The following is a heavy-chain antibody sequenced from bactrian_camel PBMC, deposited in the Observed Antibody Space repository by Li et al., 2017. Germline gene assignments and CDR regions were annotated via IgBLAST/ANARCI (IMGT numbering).Heavy chain of an antibody. CDR1: RYTLY. J-gene: IGHJ4*01. D-gene: IGHD1*01. V-gene: IGHV3S53*01. Sequence: VQLVESGGGSVQAGGSLRLSCAASRYTLYIAWFRQAPGTEREVVAETYGETTTTYADSVKGRFTISRAYTPNTLYLQMNSLRPEDTAMYYCAASFYANARDKVWGQGTQVTVS. CDR3: AASFYANARDKV. CDR2: TYGETTT.